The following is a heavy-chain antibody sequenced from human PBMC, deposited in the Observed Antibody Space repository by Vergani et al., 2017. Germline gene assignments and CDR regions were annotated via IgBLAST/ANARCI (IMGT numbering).Heavy chain of an antibody. V-gene: IGHV3-48*04. D-gene: IGHD5-18*01. J-gene: IGHJ3*02. CDR2: ISSSSATI. CDR1: GFSFSDYN. Sequence: EVQLVESGGGLVQPGGSLRLSCAASGFSFSDYNMNWVRQAPGKGLEWVSFISSSSATIYYADSVKGRFTISRDNAKNSLYLQMDSLRAEDTAVYYCAKDRVQLWIDAFDIWGQGTMVTVSS. CDR3: AKDRVQLWIDAFDI.